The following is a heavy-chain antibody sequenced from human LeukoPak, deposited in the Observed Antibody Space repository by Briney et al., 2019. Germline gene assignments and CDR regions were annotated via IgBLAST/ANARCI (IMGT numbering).Heavy chain of an antibody. CDR2: MNPNSGNT. J-gene: IGHJ4*02. CDR1: GYTFTSYD. Sequence: ASVKVSCKASGYTFTSYDINWVRQATGQGLEWMGWMNPNSGNTGYAQKFQGRVTMTSNTSISTAYMELSSLRSEDTAVYYCARDSIVRGVSGFWGQGTLVTVSS. V-gene: IGHV1-8*02. D-gene: IGHD3-10*01. CDR3: ARDSIVRGVSGF.